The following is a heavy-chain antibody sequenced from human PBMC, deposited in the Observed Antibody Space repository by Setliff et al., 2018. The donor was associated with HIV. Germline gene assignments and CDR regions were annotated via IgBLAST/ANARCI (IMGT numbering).Heavy chain of an antibody. CDR2: IWYDGNNK. D-gene: IGHD6-13*01. Sequence: GGSLRLSCAASGFTFSSYGMHWVRQAPGKGLEWVAVIWYDGNNKDYADSVKGRFTISRDNSKNTLYLQMNRLRSEDTAVYYCAKNLFSSRWSPLDSWGQGTLVTVSS. CDR1: GFTFSSYG. CDR3: AKNLFSSRWSPLDS. J-gene: IGHJ4*02. V-gene: IGHV3-30*02.